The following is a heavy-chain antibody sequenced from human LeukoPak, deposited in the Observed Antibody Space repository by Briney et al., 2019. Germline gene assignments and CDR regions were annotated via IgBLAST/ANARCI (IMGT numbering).Heavy chain of an antibody. CDR3: VSCSVRGGTYYYYYGMDV. Sequence: SVKVSCKASGGTFSSYAISWVRQAPGQGLEWMGGIIPIFGTANYAQKFQGRVTITADKSTSTAYMELSSLRSEDTAVYYCVSCSVRGGTYYYYYGMDVWGKGTTVTVSS. CDR1: GGTFSSYA. D-gene: IGHD3-10*01. CDR2: IIPIFGTA. J-gene: IGHJ6*04. V-gene: IGHV1-69*06.